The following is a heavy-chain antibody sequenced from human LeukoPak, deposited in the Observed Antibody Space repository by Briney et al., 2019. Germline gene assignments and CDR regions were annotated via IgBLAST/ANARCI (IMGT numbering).Heavy chain of an antibody. CDR2: IIPIFGTA. V-gene: IGHV1-69*13. D-gene: IGHD3-22*01. CDR3: ARASYYYDSSGYPSFDY. Sequence: SVKVSCKASGGTFSSYAISWVRQAPGQGLEWMGGIIPIFGTANYAQKFQGRVTITADESTSTAYMELSSLRSEDTAVYYCARASYYYDSSGYPSFDYWGQGTLVTVSS. J-gene: IGHJ4*02. CDR1: GGTFSSYA.